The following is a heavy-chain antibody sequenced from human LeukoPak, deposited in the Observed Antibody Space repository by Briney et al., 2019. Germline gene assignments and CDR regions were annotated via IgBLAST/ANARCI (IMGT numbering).Heavy chain of an antibody. CDR1: GGSFSGYY. Sequence: LSLTCAVYGGSFSGYYWSWIRQPPGKGLEWVGRTRNKANSYTTEYAASVRGRFTFSRDDSKNSLSLQMNSLKTEDTAMYYCARTSGSYSGGAFDIWGQGTMVTVSS. CDR3: ARTSGSYSGGAFDI. CDR2: TRNKANSYTT. V-gene: IGHV3-72*01. J-gene: IGHJ3*02. D-gene: IGHD1-26*01.